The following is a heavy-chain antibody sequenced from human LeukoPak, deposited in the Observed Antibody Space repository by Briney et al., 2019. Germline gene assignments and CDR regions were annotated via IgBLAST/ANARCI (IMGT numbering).Heavy chain of an antibody. D-gene: IGHD3-22*01. CDR3: AREGSDFYDDSVHFEY. Sequence: APVKVSCKVSGGTFSSYAISWVRQAPGQGLEWMGRIIPIVGTGRYAQALQGRITITTDESASTAYMELSSLSSEDTAVYYCAREGSDFYDDSVHFEYWGQGTPVTVSS. CDR2: IIPIVGTG. V-gene: IGHV1-69*05. J-gene: IGHJ4*02. CDR1: GGTFSSYA.